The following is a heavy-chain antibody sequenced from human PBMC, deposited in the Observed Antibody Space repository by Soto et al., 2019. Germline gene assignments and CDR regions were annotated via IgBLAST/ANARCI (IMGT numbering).Heavy chain of an antibody. D-gene: IGHD2-15*01. V-gene: IGHV3-30*14. CDR1: GLTFSTYA. Sequence: QVQLVESGGGVVQPGRSLRLSCAASGLTFSTYAMHWVRQGPGKGLEWVAVISYDGGDKYYADSVKGLFIISRDNSKNTLYLQVNSLRGEDTAVYYCASGQAYRDFLGQGTPVTVSS. CDR2: ISYDGGDK. J-gene: IGHJ4*02. CDR3: ASGQAYRDF.